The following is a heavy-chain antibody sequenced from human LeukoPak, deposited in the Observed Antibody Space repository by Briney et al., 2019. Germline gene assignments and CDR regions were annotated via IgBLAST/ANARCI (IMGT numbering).Heavy chain of an antibody. V-gene: IGHV3-7*01. CDR1: GFTFSSYA. J-gene: IGHJ4*02. D-gene: IGHD1-26*01. Sequence: GGSLRLSCAASGFTFSSYAMSWVRQAPGKGLEWVANIKQDGSEKYYVDSVKGRFTISRDNAKNSLYLQMNSLRAEDTAVYYCASRDGSYGYWGQGTLVTVSS. CDR2: IKQDGSEK. CDR3: ASRDGSYGY.